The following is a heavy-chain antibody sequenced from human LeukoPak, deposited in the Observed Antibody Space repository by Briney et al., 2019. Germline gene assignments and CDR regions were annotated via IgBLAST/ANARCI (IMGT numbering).Heavy chain of an antibody. Sequence: PGGSLRLSCAASGFTFSSYGMHWVRQAPGKGLEWLSYISSSSSVIYYADSVKGRFTISRDNAKNSLYLQMSSLRAEDTAVYYCARDSRHQLPHWGQGTLVTVSS. V-gene: IGHV3-48*01. CDR1: GFTFSSYG. D-gene: IGHD2-2*01. CDR2: ISSSSSVI. CDR3: ARDSRHQLPH. J-gene: IGHJ4*02.